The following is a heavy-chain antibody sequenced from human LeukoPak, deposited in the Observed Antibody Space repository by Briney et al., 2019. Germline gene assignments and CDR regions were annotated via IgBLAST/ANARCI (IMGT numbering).Heavy chain of an antibody. V-gene: IGHV5-51*01. CDR1: GYNFTTYW. J-gene: IGHJ3*02. Sequence: GESLKISCKGSGYNFTTYWIGWVRQMPGKGLEWMGIIYPGDSDTRYSPSLQGQVTISADKSINTAYLQWSRLKASDTAMYYCARHLFGGSGYYWAYAFDIWGQGTMVTVSS. D-gene: IGHD3-22*01. CDR2: IYPGDSDT. CDR3: ARHLFGGSGYYWAYAFDI.